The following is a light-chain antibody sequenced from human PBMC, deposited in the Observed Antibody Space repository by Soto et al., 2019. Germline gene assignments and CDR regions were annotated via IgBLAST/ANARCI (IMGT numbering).Light chain of an antibody. J-gene: IGKJ3*01. CDR1: QSVSSY. CDR3: QQRSNWSLFT. CDR2: DAS. V-gene: IGKV3-11*01. Sequence: EIVLTQSPATLSLSPGERATLSCRASQSVSSYLAWYQQKPGQAPRLLIYDASNRATGIPARFSGSGSGTHLTLTISSLEPEDFAVYYCQQRSNWSLFTFGPGTKVDIK.